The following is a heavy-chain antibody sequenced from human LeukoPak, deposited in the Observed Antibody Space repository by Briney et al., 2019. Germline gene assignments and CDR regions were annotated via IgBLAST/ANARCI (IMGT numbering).Heavy chain of an antibody. Sequence: GGSLRLSCVASESTFSRYDMHWVRQAPGKGLEWLAFVRFDGRETFYADSVNGRFTISRDNSKNTLYLQMPYVRLEDTAVYYCATEEHCTVTDCPTAFDHWGQGTQVTVS. CDR3: ATEEHCTVTDCPTAFDH. CDR1: ESTFSRYD. J-gene: IGHJ4*02. D-gene: IGHD1/OR15-1a*01. CDR2: VRFDGRET. V-gene: IGHV3-30*02.